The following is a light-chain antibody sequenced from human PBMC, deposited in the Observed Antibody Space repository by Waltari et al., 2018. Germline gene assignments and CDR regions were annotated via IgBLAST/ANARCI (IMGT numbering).Light chain of an antibody. CDR2: DAS. Sequence: DIQMTQSPSPLSASVGDRVTITCRPSQSITRWLAWYQQKPGKAPKLLIYDASSLESGVPSRFSGSGSGTEFTLTISSLQPDDFATYYCQEHVTYWAFGQGTKVEMK. V-gene: IGKV1-5*01. CDR1: QSITRW. CDR3: QEHVTYWA. J-gene: IGKJ1*01.